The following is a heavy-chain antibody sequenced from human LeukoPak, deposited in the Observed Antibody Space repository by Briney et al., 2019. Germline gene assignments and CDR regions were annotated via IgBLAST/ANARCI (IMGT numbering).Heavy chain of an antibody. CDR3: ARDGTFDI. Sequence: ASVKVSCKTSGYTFTGYYMHWVRQAPGQGLEWMGWINPASSDTNYAQKFRGRVTMTRDTSSSTAYMELIRLRSDDTAVYYCARDGTFDIWGQGTMVTVSS. V-gene: IGHV1-2*02. CDR2: INPASSDT. CDR1: GYTFTGYY. D-gene: IGHD2-15*01. J-gene: IGHJ3*02.